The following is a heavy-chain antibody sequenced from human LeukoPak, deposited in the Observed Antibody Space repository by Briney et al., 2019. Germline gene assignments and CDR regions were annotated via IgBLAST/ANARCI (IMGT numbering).Heavy chain of an antibody. V-gene: IGHV3-30-3*01. Sequence: GGSLRLSCAASGFTFSSYAMHWVRQAPGKGLEWVAVISYDGSNKYYADSVKGRFTISRDNSKNTLYLQMNSLRAEDTAVYYCARVTYYDILPDAFDIWGQGTMVTVPS. J-gene: IGHJ3*02. D-gene: IGHD3-9*01. CDR3: ARVTYYDILPDAFDI. CDR1: GFTFSSYA. CDR2: ISYDGSNK.